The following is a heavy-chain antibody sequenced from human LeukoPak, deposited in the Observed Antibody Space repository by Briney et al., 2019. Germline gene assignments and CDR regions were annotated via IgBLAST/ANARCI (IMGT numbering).Heavy chain of an antibody. V-gene: IGHV1-58*01. Sequence: GTSVKVSCRASGFTFTSSAVQWVRQARGQRLEWIGWIVVGSGNTNYAQKFRERVTITRDMSTSTAYMELSSLRSEDTAVYYCAAPSVITMVRGGLYWGQGTLVTVSS. CDR2: IVVGSGNT. J-gene: IGHJ4*02. CDR1: GFTFTSSA. D-gene: IGHD3-10*01. CDR3: AAPSVITMVRGGLY.